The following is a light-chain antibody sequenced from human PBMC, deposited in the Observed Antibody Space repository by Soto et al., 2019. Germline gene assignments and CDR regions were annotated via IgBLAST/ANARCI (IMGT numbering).Light chain of an antibody. J-gene: IGLJ1*01. CDR3: SSYTSSNTLV. Sequence: QSALTQPASVSGSPGQSITISCTASSSDVGGYSYVSWYQQHPGKAPKLLIYDVSNRPSGVSNRFSGSKSGNTASLTISGLQAEDEADYYCSSYTSSNTLVFGTGTKLTVL. CDR2: DVS. V-gene: IGLV2-14*01. CDR1: SSDVGGYSY.